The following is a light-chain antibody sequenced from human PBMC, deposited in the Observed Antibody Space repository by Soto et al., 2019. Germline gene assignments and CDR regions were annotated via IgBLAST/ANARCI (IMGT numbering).Light chain of an antibody. V-gene: IGKV1-5*01. CDR2: DAS. CDR3: QQYNSYSPLT. J-gene: IGKJ4*01. Sequence: DIQMTQSPSTLSASVGDRVTITCRASESISSWLAWYRQRPGEAPELLIYDASSLESGVPSRFSGSGSGTEFTLTISSLQPDDFATYYCQQYNSYSPLTFGGGTKVDIK. CDR1: ESISSW.